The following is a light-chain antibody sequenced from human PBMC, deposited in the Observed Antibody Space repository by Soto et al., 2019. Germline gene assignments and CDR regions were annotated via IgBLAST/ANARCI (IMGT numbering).Light chain of an antibody. J-gene: IGLJ2*01. Sequence: QSVLTQPASVSGSPGQSITISCTGTSSDVGGYNSVSWYQQHPGKAPKLMIYDVSHRPSGVSDRFSGSKSGNTAALTISGRLDEDEDDYYCSSYTSSSLLVFGGGTQLTVL. CDR3: SSYTSSSLLV. V-gene: IGLV2-14*01. CDR2: DVS. CDR1: SSDVGGYNS.